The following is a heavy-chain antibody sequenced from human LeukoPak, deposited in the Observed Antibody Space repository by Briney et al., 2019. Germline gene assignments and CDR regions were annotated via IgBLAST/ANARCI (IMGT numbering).Heavy chain of an antibody. D-gene: IGHD5-24*01. V-gene: IGHV1-18*01. CDR3: ASLKTDGYFDY. CDR2: ISAYNGNT. CDR1: GYTFSSYG. J-gene: IGHJ4*02. Sequence: GASVKVSCKASGYTFSSYGISWVRQAPGQGLEWMGWISAYNGNTSYAQKFRGRVTMTTDTSTSTAYMELRSLRSDDTAVYYCASLKTDGYFDYWGQGTLVTVSS.